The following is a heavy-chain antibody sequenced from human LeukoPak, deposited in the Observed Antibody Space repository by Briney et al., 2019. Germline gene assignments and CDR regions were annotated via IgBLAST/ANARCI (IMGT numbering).Heavy chain of an antibody. CDR3: ARDSAITMVRGVIISITPFDY. J-gene: IGHJ4*02. V-gene: IGHV6-1*01. Sequence: SQTLSLTCAISGDSVSSNSAAWNWIRQSPSRGLEWLGRTYYRSKWYNDYAVSVKSRITINPDTSKNQFSLQLNSVTPEDTAVYYCARDSAITMVRGVIISITPFDYWGQGTLVTVSS. D-gene: IGHD3-10*01. CDR1: GDSVSSNSAA. CDR2: TYYRSKWYN.